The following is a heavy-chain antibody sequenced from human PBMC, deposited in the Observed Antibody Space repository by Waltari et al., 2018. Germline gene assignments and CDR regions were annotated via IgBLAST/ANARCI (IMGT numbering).Heavy chain of an antibody. D-gene: IGHD6-13*01. CDR3: ARGSPDMSAAGPDY. Sequence: EVQLAESGGGLVRPGGSLRLPCAASGLSLGSSWMNWVRQAPGKGLEWVTNIEQDGREKYYVDSVKGRFTISRDNSKNSVYLQMNSLRAEDTAVYYCARGSPDMSAAGPDYWGQGTLVVVSS. J-gene: IGHJ4*02. CDR1: GLSLGSSW. CDR2: IEQDGREK. V-gene: IGHV3-7*03.